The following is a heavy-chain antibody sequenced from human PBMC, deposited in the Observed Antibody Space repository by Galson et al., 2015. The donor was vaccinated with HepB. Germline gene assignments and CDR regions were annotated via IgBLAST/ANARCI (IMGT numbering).Heavy chain of an antibody. Sequence: SLRLSCAAPRFTFDNYGMSWVRQAPGKGLEWVSSISHSGRRTYYTDAVKGRFTISRDNSRDTLYLQRDSLRVEDTAVYFCAKDPHYFESSGTYFTPHYFDYWGQGTPVTVSS. CDR1: RFTFDNYG. CDR2: ISHSGRRT. V-gene: IGHV3-23*01. D-gene: IGHD3-22*01. CDR3: AKDPHYFESSGTYFTPHYFDY. J-gene: IGHJ4*02.